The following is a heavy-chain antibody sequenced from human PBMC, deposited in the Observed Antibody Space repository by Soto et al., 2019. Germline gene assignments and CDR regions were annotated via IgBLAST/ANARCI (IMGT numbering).Heavy chain of an antibody. V-gene: IGHV1-58*01. CDR1: GFTFTSSA. D-gene: IGHD5-18*01. J-gene: IGHJ2*01. CDR2: IVVGSGNT. Sequence: ASVKVSCKASGFTFTSSAVQWVRQARGQRLEWIGWIVVGSGNTNYAQKFQERVTITRDMSTSPAYMELSSLRSEDTAVYYCAADMLIDTAMVTYFDLWGRGTLVTVSS. CDR3: AADMLIDTAMVTYFDL.